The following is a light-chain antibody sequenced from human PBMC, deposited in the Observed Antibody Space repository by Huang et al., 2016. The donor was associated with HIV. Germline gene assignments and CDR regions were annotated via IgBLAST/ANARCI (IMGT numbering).Light chain of an antibody. CDR3: QHSGRSWWT. V-gene: IGKV3-20*01. J-gene: IGKJ1*01. CDR2: GAS. CDR1: QSVSSSY. Sequence: EIVLTQSPGTLSLSPGERATLSCRASQSVSSSYLSWYQQKPGQAPRLLLYGASSRATGTPDRISGSGSGTAFTLTISRLEPEDFAVYYCQHSGRSWWTFGQGTKVEIK.